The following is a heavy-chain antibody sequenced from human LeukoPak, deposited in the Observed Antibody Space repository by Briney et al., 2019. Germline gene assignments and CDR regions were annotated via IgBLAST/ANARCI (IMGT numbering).Heavy chain of an antibody. Sequence: GGSLRLSCAASGFTFSSYAMSWVRQAPGKGLEWVSAISSSGGSTYYADSVKGRFTISRDDSKNTLYLQMNSLRAEDTAVCYCAKSSVVALDLYYYYGMDVWGQGTTVTVSS. V-gene: IGHV3-23*01. D-gene: IGHD2-15*01. CDR1: GFTFSSYA. CDR3: AKSSVVALDLYYYYGMDV. CDR2: ISSSGGST. J-gene: IGHJ6*02.